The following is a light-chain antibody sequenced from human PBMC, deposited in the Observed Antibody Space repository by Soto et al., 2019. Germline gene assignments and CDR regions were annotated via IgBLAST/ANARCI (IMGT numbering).Light chain of an antibody. CDR3: QQYGSSPLT. CDR1: QSVRSNY. CDR2: DAS. V-gene: IGKV3-20*01. J-gene: IGKJ4*01. Sequence: EIVLTQSPDTLSLSPGERATLSCRASQSVRSNYLAWYQQKPGQAPRFLIYDASSRATGIPDRFSGSGSGTDFTLTISRLEPEDFAVYYCQQYGSSPLTFCGGTQVEIK.